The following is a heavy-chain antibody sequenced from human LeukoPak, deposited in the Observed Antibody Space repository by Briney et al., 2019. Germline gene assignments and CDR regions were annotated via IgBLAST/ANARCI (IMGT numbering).Heavy chain of an antibody. J-gene: IGHJ4*02. CDR2: ISPDGSSA. D-gene: IGHD4-17*01. CDR1: GFTFSSYW. Sequence: GGSLRLSCAASGFTFSSYWMHWVRQAPGKGLVWVSRISPDGSSALYADSVKGRFTISRDNAKNTLYLQMNSLRAEDTAVYYCARGGDYPFDYWGQGTLVTVSS. CDR3: ARGGDYPFDY. V-gene: IGHV3-74*01.